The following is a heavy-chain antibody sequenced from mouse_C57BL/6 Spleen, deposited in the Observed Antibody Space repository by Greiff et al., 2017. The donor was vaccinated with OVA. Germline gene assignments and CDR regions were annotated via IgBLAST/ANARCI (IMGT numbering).Heavy chain of an antibody. CDR2: FYPGSGSI. J-gene: IGHJ1*03. CDR1: GYTFTEYT. V-gene: IGHV1-62-2*01. Sequence: LVESGAELVKPGASVKLSCKASGYTFTEYTIHWVKQRSGQGLEWIGWFYPGSGSIKYNEKFKDKATLTADKSSSTVYMELSRLTSEDSAVYFCARHETLLLRYGYFDVWGTGTTVTVSS. CDR3: ARHETLLLRYGYFDV. D-gene: IGHD1-1*01.